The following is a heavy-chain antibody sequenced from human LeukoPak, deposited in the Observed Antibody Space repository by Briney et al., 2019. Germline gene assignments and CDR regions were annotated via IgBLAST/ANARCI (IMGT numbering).Heavy chain of an antibody. J-gene: IGHJ4*02. Sequence: ASVKVSCKASGYTFTSYDINGVRQATGQGREGMGWMNHNSGNTAYAQKSQGRVTMTRKNSTSTASIELSSLRSDDTAVYYCARGTSDYDILTGYSKPRFDYWGQGTLVTVSS. D-gene: IGHD3-9*01. CDR1: GYTFTSYD. CDR3: ARGTSDYDILTGYSKPRFDY. CDR2: MNHNSGNT. V-gene: IGHV1-8*01.